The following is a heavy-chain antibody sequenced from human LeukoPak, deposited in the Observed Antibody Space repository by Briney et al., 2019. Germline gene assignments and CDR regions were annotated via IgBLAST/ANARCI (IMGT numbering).Heavy chain of an antibody. J-gene: IGHJ5*02. Sequence: SKTLSLTCTVSGGSISSYYWSWIRQPPGKGLEWIGYIYYRGSTNYNPSLKTRVTISVDTSKNQFSLKLSSVTAADTAVYYCARGEQWLVLLDPWGQGTLVTVSS. CDR1: GGSISSYY. D-gene: IGHD6-19*01. V-gene: IGHV4-59*01. CDR2: IYYRGST. CDR3: ARGEQWLVLLDP.